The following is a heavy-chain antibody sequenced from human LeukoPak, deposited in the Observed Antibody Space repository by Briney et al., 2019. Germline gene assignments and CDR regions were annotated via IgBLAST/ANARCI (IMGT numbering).Heavy chain of an antibody. CDR1: GFTFSSYG. Sequence: GGSLRLSCAASGFTFSSYGMHWVRQAPGKGLEWVAFIRYDGSNKYYADSVKGRFTISRDNSKNTLYLQMNSLRAEDTAVYYCAKGESRPRFNWFDPWGQGTLVTVSS. CDR2: IRYDGSNK. J-gene: IGHJ5*02. V-gene: IGHV3-30*02. D-gene: IGHD2-2*01. CDR3: AKGESRPRFNWFDP.